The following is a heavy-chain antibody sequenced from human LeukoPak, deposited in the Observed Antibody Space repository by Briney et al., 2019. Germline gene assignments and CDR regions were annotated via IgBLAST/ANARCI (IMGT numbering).Heavy chain of an antibody. Sequence: PGGSLRLSCAASGFTFSTYWMHWVRQAPGKGLVWFSRVNSDGSSTNYADSVKCRFTMSRDNAKNTLDLQMNSLRDEDTAVYYCARDPRNYYDSSGFIDRWGQGTLVTVSS. V-gene: IGHV3-74*01. D-gene: IGHD3-22*01. CDR3: ARDPRNYYDSSGFIDR. CDR1: GFTFSTYW. CDR2: VNSDGSST. J-gene: IGHJ5*02.